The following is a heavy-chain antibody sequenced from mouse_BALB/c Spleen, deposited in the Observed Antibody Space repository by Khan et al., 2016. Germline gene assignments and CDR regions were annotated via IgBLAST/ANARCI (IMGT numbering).Heavy chain of an antibody. V-gene: IGHV9-3*02. CDR3: ARWGYDYAWFAY. D-gene: IGHD2-4*01. J-gene: IGHJ3*01. CDR2: IDTNTGEP. CDR1: GYSFTNYG. Sequence: LVESGPELKKPGETVKISCKASGYSFTNYGMNWVKQAPGKGLKWMGWIDTNTGEPTYAEDFKGRFAFSLETSAITAYLQINNLNNDDTATYFCARWGYDYAWFAYWGQGTLVTVSA.